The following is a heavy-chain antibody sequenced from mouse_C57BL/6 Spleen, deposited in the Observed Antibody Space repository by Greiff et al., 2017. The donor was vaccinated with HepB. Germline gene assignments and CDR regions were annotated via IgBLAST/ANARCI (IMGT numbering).Heavy chain of an antibody. V-gene: IGHV1-82*01. CDR3: ASSGSGSPHFDY. D-gene: IGHD1-3*01. CDR1: GYAFSSSW. J-gene: IGHJ2*01. CDR2: IYPGDGDT. Sequence: VQLQQSGPELVKPGASVKISCKASGYAFSSSWMNWVKQRPGKGLEWIGRIYPGDGDTNYNGKFKGKATLTADKSSSTAYMQLSSLTSEDSAVYFWASSGSGSPHFDYWGQGTTLTVSS.